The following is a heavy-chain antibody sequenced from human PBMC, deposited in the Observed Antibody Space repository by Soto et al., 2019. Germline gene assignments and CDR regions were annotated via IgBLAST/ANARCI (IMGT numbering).Heavy chain of an antibody. D-gene: IGHD5-18*01. CDR3: ARASSTRGYSYGYWFDP. CDR2: IYYSGST. J-gene: IGHJ5*02. CDR1: DGSISSGGYY. Sequence: QVQLQESGPGLVKPSQTLSLTCTVSDGSISSGGYYWSWIRQHPGKGLEWIGYIYYSGSTYYNPSLKRRVNIPVETSKNQFSLKLSSVTAADTAVYYCARASSTRGYSYGYWFDPWGQGTLVTVSS. V-gene: IGHV4-31*03.